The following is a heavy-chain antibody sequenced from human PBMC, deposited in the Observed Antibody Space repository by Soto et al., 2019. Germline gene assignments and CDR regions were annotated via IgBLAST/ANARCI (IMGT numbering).Heavy chain of an antibody. CDR1: GFNFGFFG. CDR2: ISGDGINT. Sequence: QIQLVESGGDVVQPGKSLRLSCAASGFNFGFFGMHWVRQAPGKGLEWVAFISGDGINTQYADSVRCRFTLSRDYSRKTMYLQMDSLRDEDKALYYCARGNLSVDFDSWGLGTLVTVSS. V-gene: IGHV3-30*03. CDR3: ARGNLSVDFDS. J-gene: IGHJ4*02.